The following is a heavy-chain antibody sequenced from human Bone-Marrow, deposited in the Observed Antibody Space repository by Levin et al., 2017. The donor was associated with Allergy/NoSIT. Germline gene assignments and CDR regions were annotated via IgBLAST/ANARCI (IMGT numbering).Heavy chain of an antibody. CDR1: GFTFDDYA. J-gene: IGHJ1*01. D-gene: IGHD3-10*01. V-gene: IGHV3-9*01. CDR3: AKDDVLWVSPSGLVDA. CDR2: LTWNSGDI. Sequence: SLKISCAASGFTFDDYAMHWVRQAPGKGLEWVSGLTWNSGDIKYADSVKGRFTISRDNAKNSLYLQMNSLRPEDTAFYFCAKDDVLWVSPSGLVDAWGQGTLVTVSS.